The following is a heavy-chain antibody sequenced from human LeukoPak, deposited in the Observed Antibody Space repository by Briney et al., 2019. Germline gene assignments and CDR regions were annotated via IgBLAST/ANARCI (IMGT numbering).Heavy chain of an antibody. CDR3: AKGGYSSSWYNY. CDR1: GFTFDDYA. Sequence: GGSLRLSCAASGFTFDDYAMHWVRQAPGKGREWASLISGDGGSTYYADSVKGRFTISRDNSKNSLYLQMNSLRTEDTALYYCAKGGYSSSWYNYWGQGTLVTVSS. V-gene: IGHV3-43*02. D-gene: IGHD6-13*01. CDR2: ISGDGGST. J-gene: IGHJ4*02.